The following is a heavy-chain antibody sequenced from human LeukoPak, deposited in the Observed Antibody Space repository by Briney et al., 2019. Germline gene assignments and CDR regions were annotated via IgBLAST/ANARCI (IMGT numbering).Heavy chain of an antibody. J-gene: IGHJ4*02. CDR1: GFTFSGSW. CDR2: IKGDGSGK. V-gene: IGHV3-7*01. CDR3: TKNTHDY. D-gene: IGHD1/OR15-1a*01. Sequence: PGGSLRLSCAASGFTFSGSWMSWVRQAPGKGLEWVATIKGDGSGKFYVDSVKGRFAISRDDAKSSLFLQMDSLRSGDTAVYYCTKNTHDYWGQGTLVTVSS.